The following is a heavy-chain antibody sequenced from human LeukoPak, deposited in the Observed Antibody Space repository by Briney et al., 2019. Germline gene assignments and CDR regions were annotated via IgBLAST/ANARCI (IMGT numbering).Heavy chain of an antibody. CDR1: GFTFSSHW. CDR2: LSPDGSTT. V-gene: IGHV3-74*01. CDR3: AREHRDEGATVGN. Sequence: QRGGSLRLSCGASGFTFSSHWMHWVRQAPGKGLVWVSRLSPDGSTTFYADSVKGRFTISRDNAKNTLYLQMSSLKGEDTAVYYCAREHRDEGATVGNWGQGTLVTVSS. J-gene: IGHJ4*02. D-gene: IGHD1-26*01.